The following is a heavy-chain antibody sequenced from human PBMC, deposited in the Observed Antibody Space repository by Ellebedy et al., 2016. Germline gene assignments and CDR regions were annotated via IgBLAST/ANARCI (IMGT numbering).Heavy chain of an antibody. Sequence: SETLSLTCTVSGGSISSHYWSWIRQPPGKGLEWIGYIYYSGSTNYNPSLKSRITIAVDTSKNQFSLKLSSVTAADTAVYYCARVSARANGPDYWGQGTLVTVSS. CDR2: IYYSGST. CDR3: ARVSARANGPDY. J-gene: IGHJ4*02. V-gene: IGHV4-59*11. D-gene: IGHD6-6*01. CDR1: GGSISSHY.